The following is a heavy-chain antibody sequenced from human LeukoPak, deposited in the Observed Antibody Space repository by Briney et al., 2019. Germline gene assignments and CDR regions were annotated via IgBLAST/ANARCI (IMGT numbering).Heavy chain of an antibody. V-gene: IGHV4-31*03. J-gene: IGHJ4*02. CDR1: GGSISSGGYY. CDR2: IYYSGST. CDR3: ASTTMVVVGSFDY. D-gene: IGHD3-22*01. Sequence: ESSETLSLTCTVSGGSISSGGYYWSWIRQHPGKGLEWIGYIYYSGSTYYNPSLKSRVTISVDTSKNQFSLKLSSVTAADTAVYYCASTTMVVVGSFDYWGQGTLVTVSS.